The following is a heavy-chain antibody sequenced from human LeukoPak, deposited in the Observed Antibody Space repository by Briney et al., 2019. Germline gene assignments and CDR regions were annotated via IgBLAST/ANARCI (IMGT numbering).Heavy chain of an antibody. CDR2: ISGIGDRT. Sequence: GGSLRLSCAASGFTFSTYAMSWVRQAPGKGLEWVSAISGIGDRTYYADSVKGRFTISRDNSKNTLYLQMNSLRAEDTAVYYCTKETVVVVAATPDAFDIWGQGTMVTVSS. CDR1: GFTFSTYA. V-gene: IGHV3-23*01. CDR3: TKETVVVVAATPDAFDI. J-gene: IGHJ3*02. D-gene: IGHD2-15*01.